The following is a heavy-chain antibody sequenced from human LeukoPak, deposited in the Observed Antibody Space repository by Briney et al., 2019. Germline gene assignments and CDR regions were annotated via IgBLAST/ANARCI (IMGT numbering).Heavy chain of an antibody. V-gene: IGHV3-30-3*01. D-gene: IGHD6-19*01. CDR3: ARAIAVAAPDY. Sequence: GRSLRLSCAASGFTFSSYAMHWVRQAPGKGLEWVAVISYDGSNKYYADSVKGRFTISRDNSKNTLYLQMNSLRAEDTAVYYCARAIAVAAPDYWGQGTLVTVSS. CDR2: ISYDGSNK. CDR1: GFTFSSYA. J-gene: IGHJ4*02.